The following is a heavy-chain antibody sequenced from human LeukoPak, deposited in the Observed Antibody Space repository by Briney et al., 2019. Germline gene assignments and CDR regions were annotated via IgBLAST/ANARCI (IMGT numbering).Heavy chain of an antibody. J-gene: IGHJ5*02. Sequence: SETLSLTCTVSGGSISSYYWSWIRQPPGKGLEWIGYINYSGNTNYNPSLKSRVTISVDTSKKQFSLKLSSVTAADTAVFYCAALTMVRGVIKRWFDHWGQGILVTVSS. V-gene: IGHV4-59*08. CDR3: AALTMVRGVIKRWFDH. CDR1: GGSISSYY. CDR2: INYSGNT. D-gene: IGHD3-10*01.